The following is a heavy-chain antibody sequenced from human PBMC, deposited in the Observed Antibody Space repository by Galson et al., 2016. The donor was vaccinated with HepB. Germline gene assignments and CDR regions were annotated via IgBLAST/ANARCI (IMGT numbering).Heavy chain of an antibody. Sequence: SVKVSCKVSGYTLSELSMHWVRQAPGKGLEWMGGFDPEDGETIYAQKFQGRVTMTEDTSTDTAYMELSGLRSEDTAVYYCAEKRDYDFWSGYEKWGQGTLVTVSS. CDR1: GYTLSELS. CDR3: AEKRDYDFWSGYEK. CDR2: FDPEDGET. V-gene: IGHV1-24*01. J-gene: IGHJ4*02. D-gene: IGHD3-3*01.